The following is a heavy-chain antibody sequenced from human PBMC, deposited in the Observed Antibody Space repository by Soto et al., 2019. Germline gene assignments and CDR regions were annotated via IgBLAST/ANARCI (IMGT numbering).Heavy chain of an antibody. J-gene: IGHJ4*02. D-gene: IGHD3-16*01. CDR3: AKNPRFSYYFDY. CDR2: ISYDGNNT. Sequence: PGGSLRLSCAASGFTFSIYGMHWVRQAPGKGQERVALISYDGNNTYYADYEKGRFTISRDNSKNTLYLQMNSLRAEDSAVYYCAKNPRFSYYFDYWGQGTLVTVSS. V-gene: IGHV3-30*18. CDR1: GFTFSIYG.